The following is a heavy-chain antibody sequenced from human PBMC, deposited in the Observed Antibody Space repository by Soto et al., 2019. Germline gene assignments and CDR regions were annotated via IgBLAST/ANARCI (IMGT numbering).Heavy chain of an antibody. D-gene: IGHD6-13*01. Sequence: QVQLVESGGGVVQPGRSLRLSCAASGFTFSYYGMHWVRQAPGKGLEWVAVISYDGSNKYYADSVKGRFTISRDNSKNTLYLKMSSLRAEETALYYCAKETSGYSSSWSYYYGMDVWGQGTTVTVSS. V-gene: IGHV3-30*18. J-gene: IGHJ6*02. CDR2: ISYDGSNK. CDR1: GFTFSYYG. CDR3: AKETSGYSSSWSYYYGMDV.